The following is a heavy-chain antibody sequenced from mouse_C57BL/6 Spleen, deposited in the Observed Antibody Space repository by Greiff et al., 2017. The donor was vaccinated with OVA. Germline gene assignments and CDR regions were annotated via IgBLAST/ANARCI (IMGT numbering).Heavy chain of an antibody. D-gene: IGHD1-1*01. CDR3: TTGSSLVDY. J-gene: IGHJ2*01. Sequence: VQLQQSGAELVRPGASVKLSCTASGFNFTDYYMHWVKQRPEQGLEWIGRIDPEDGDTVYAPKFQGKATMTADTSSNTAYLQLSSLTSEDAAVYYCTTGSSLVDYWGQGTTLTVSS. CDR1: GFNFTDYY. V-gene: IGHV14-1*01. CDR2: IDPEDGDT.